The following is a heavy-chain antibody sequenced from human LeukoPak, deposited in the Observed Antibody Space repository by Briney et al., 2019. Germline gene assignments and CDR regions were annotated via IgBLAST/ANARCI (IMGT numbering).Heavy chain of an antibody. CDR2: ISSSSSTI. V-gene: IGHV3-48*02. CDR1: GFIFSSYS. D-gene: IGHD4-23*01. CDR3: ARDHYGGIDY. J-gene: IGHJ4*02. Sequence: GGSLRLSCAASGFIFSSYSMNWVRQAPGKGLEWLSYISSSSSTIYYADSVKGRFTISRDNAKNSLYLQMNGLRDEGTAVYYCARDHYGGIDYWGQGTLVTVSS.